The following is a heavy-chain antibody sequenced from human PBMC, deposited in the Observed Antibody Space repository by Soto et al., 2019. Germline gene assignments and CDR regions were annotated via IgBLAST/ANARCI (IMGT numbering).Heavy chain of an antibody. Sequence: QVQLVESGGGVVQPGRSLRLSCAASGFTFSDYGMHWVRQAPGKGLEWVAAISYDGTNLYYIDPVKGRFTISRDKSKYTLYLRTNSLRAEDTAVYYCANVAIPRDGDCSVADYWGQGALDTVSS. CDR1: GFTFSDYG. V-gene: IGHV3-30*18. CDR3: ANVAIPRDGDCSVADY. CDR2: ISYDGTNL. J-gene: IGHJ4*02. D-gene: IGHD2-21*02.